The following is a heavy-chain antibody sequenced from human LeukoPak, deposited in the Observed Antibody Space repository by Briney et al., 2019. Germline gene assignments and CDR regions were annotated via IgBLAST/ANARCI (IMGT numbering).Heavy chain of an antibody. Sequence: ASVKVSCKASGYTFTGYYMHWVRQPPGQGLEWMGWINPNNGGTNYAQKFQGRVTMTRDTSVSTAYMELSRLRSDDTAVYYCARVLVPDYYDSSGYYYYFDYWGQGTLVTVSS. V-gene: IGHV1-2*02. J-gene: IGHJ4*02. CDR1: GYTFTGYY. CDR3: ARVLVPDYYDSSGYYYYFDY. CDR2: INPNNGGT. D-gene: IGHD3-22*01.